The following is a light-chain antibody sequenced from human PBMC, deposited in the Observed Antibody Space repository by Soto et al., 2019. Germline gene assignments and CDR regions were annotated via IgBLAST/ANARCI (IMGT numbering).Light chain of an antibody. CDR2: EVS. V-gene: IGLV2-14*02. CDR3: SSYTSANTVV. CDR1: SSDVGTFNL. J-gene: IGLJ2*01. Sequence: QSALTQPDSVSESPGQSITISCTGTSSDVGTFNLVSWYQHHPGKAPKLMIYEVSNRPSGVSTRFSGSKSGNTASLTISGLQAEDEADYYCSSYTSANTVVFGGGTKLTVL.